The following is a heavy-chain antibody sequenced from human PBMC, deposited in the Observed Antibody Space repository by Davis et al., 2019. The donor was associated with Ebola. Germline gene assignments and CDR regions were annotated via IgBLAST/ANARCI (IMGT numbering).Heavy chain of an antibody. CDR3: ARGGYSAYEPYFDY. J-gene: IGHJ4*02. CDR1: GGSISSYY. CDR2: IYYSGST. Sequence: GSLRLSCTVSGGSISSYYWSWIRQPPGRGLEWIGYIYYSGSTSYNPSLKSRVTISVDTSKNQISLKLNSVTAADTAVYYCARGGYSAYEPYFDYWGQGTLVSVSS. V-gene: IGHV4-59*01. D-gene: IGHD5-12*01.